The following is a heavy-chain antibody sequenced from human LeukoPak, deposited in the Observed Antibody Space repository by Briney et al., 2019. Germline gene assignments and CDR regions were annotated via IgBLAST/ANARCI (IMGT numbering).Heavy chain of an antibody. Sequence: GGSLRLSCAASGFTFNNYAMSWVRQAPGKGLEWVSAISGSGGSTYYADSVKGRFTISRDNSKDTLYLQINSQRAEDTAVYYCATPKNYYDSYGYYYWGQGTLVTVSS. D-gene: IGHD3-22*01. CDR3: ATPKNYYDSYGYYY. J-gene: IGHJ4*02. V-gene: IGHV3-23*01. CDR2: ISGSGGST. CDR1: GFTFNNYA.